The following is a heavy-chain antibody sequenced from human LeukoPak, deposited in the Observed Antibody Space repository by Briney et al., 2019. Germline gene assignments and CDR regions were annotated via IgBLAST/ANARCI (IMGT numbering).Heavy chain of an antibody. V-gene: IGHV3-72*01. D-gene: IGHD6-19*01. CDR2: SRNKAKSYNT. Sequence: PGGSLRLSCAVSGFTFSDHFLDWVRLAPGKGLEWVGRSRNKAKSYNTEYAASVKGRFTISRDDSKNSLYLQMNSLKTEDTAVYYCVRVGSVAGSDYLDYWGQGTLVTVSS. CDR1: GFTFSDHF. CDR3: VRVGSVAGSDYLDY. J-gene: IGHJ4*02.